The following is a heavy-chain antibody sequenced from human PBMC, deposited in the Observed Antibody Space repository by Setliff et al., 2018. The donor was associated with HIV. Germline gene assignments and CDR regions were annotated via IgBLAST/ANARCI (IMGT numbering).Heavy chain of an antibody. D-gene: IGHD2-8*01. Sequence: PSETLSLTCTVSGGSVGSRGYYWGWIRQPPGKGPEWIANTLYGGNTYYNPSLKSRVTISVDTSKNHFSLKLNSVTAADTAVYFCARPTTGVGGGAAFDIWGQGTMVTVSS. CDR3: ARPTTGVGGGAAFDI. V-gene: IGHV4-39*02. CDR1: GGSVGSRGYY. CDR2: TLYGGNT. J-gene: IGHJ3*02.